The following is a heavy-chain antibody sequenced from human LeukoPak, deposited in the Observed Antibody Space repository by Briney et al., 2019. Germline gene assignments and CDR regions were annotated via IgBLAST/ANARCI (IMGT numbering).Heavy chain of an antibody. CDR2: ISSSSSPI. CDR3: ASHEYTSSSYFDY. D-gene: IGHD6-6*01. J-gene: IGHJ4*02. V-gene: IGHV3-48*01. CDR1: GITFSSYS. Sequence: GGSLRLSCAAPGITFSSYSMNWVRQAPGKGLEWVSYISSSSSPIYYADSVKGRFTISRDNAKNSLYLQMNSLRAEDTAVYFCASHEYTSSSYFDYWGQGTLVTVSS.